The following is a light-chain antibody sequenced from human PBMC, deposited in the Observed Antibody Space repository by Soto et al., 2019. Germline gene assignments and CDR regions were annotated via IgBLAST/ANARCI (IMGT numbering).Light chain of an antibody. CDR2: RGN. CDR3: AAWDDSLSGVV. CDR1: SSNIGSNY. V-gene: IGLV1-47*01. Sequence: QSVLTQPPSASGTPGQRVTISCSGSSSNIGSNYVYWYQQLPGTAPKLLIYRGNQRPSGVPDRFSDSKSGTSASLAISGLRSEDEADYYCAAWDDSLSGVVFGGGTKVTVL. J-gene: IGLJ2*01.